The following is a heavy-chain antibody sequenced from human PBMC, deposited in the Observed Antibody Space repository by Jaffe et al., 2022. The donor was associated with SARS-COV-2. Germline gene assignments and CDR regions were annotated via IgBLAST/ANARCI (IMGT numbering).Heavy chain of an antibody. V-gene: IGHV3-30*18. CDR3: AKGGFNDYVWGTKYYFDY. J-gene: IGHJ4*02. D-gene: IGHD3-16*01. CDR1: GFTFSSYG. Sequence: QVQLVESGGGVVQPGRSLRLSCAASGFTFSSYGMHWVRQAPGKGLEWVAVISYDGSNKYYADSVKGRFTISRDNSKNTLYLQMNSLRAEDTAVYYCAKGGFNDYVWGTKYYFDYWGQGTLVTVSS. CDR2: ISYDGSNK.